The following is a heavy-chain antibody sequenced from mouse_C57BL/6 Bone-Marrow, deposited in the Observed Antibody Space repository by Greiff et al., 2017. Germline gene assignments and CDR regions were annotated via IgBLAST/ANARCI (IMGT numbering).Heavy chain of an antibody. CDR1: GFSLTSYG. J-gene: IGHJ4*01. CDR3: ARKDYVSYAMDY. CDR2: IWGGGST. D-gene: IGHD2-4*01. V-gene: IGHV2-2*01. Sequence: QVQLQQSGPGLVQPSQSLSITCTVSGFSLTSYGVHWVRQSPGKGLEWLGVIWGGGSTDYNAAFISRLSISKDNSKSQVFFKMNSLQADDTAIYYCARKDYVSYAMDYWGQGTSVTVSS.